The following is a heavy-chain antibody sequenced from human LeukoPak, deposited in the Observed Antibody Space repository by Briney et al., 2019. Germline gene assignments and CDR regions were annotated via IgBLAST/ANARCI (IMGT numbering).Heavy chain of an antibody. CDR1: AFTFNNYD. Sequence: GGPLRLSCAASAFTFNNYDMHWVRQAPGKGLEWVAFIRYDGSNKYYADFVEGRFTTSRDNPKNTLYLLMNSLRAEDTAVYYCAKDSGSYYTSDYWGQGTLVTVSS. CDR2: IRYDGSNK. J-gene: IGHJ4*02. CDR3: AKDSGSYYTSDY. V-gene: IGHV3-30*02. D-gene: IGHD3-10*01.